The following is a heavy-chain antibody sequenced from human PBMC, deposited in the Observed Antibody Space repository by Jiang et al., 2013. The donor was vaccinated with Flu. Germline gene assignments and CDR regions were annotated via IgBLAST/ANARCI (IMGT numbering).Heavy chain of an antibody. CDR3: VKDDQGWRSDN. J-gene: IGHJ4*02. Sequence: VQLLESGGGLVQPGGSLRLSCSGSGFIFSIYAMHWVRQAPGKGLEYVAAISSNGGSTYYADSVRGRFTISRDNSKNTLFLQMSSLRDEDTALYYCVKDDQGWRSDNWGQGTLVTVSS. CDR1: GFIFSIYA. CDR2: ISSNGGST. D-gene: IGHD2-15*01. V-gene: IGHV3-64D*06.